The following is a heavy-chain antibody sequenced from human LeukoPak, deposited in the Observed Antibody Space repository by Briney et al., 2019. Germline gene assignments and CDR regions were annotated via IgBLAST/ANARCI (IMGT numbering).Heavy chain of an antibody. CDR2: INPNSGGT. D-gene: IGHD6-19*01. Sequence: ASVKVSCKASGYTFTGYYMHWVRQAPGQGLEWMGWINPNSGGTNYAQKFQGRVTMTRDTSISTAYMELSRLRSDDTAVYYCARLIAVAGTDHYWGQGTLVTVSS. V-gene: IGHV1-2*02. CDR1: GYTFTGYY. CDR3: ARLIAVAGTDHY. J-gene: IGHJ4*02.